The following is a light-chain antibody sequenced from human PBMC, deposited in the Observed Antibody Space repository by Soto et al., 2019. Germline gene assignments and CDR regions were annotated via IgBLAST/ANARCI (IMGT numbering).Light chain of an antibody. J-gene: IGKJ2*01. Sequence: EIVMTQSPATLSLSPGERAALSCRASQGISSELAWYQQKTGQPPRLLIYGASTRATGVPARFTGSRSGSDFTLTISGLLSEDFEVFYCQQSHNWPLTFGQGTKLEI. CDR3: QQSHNWPLT. CDR1: QGISSE. V-gene: IGKV3-15*01. CDR2: GAS.